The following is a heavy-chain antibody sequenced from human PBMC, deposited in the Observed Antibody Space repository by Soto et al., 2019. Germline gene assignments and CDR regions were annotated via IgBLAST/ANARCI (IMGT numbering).Heavy chain of an antibody. D-gene: IGHD3-3*01. CDR3: ARDPNNYDFWSGYYVGGSYGMDV. CDR2: ISAYNGNT. CDR1: GYTFTSYG. J-gene: IGHJ6*02. V-gene: IGHV1-18*04. Sequence: ASVKVSCKASGYTFTSYGISWVRQAPGQGPEWMGWISAYNGNTNYAQKLQGRVTMTTDTSTSTAYMELRSLRSDDTAVYYCARDPNNYDFWSGYYVGGSYGMDVWGQGTTVTVSS.